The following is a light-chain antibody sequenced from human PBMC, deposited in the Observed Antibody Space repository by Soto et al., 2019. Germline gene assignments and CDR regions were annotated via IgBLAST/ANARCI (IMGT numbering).Light chain of an antibody. Sequence: DIQMTQSPSTLSGSVGDRVTITCRASQTISSWLAWYQQKPGKAPKLLIYKASSLEGGVPSRFSGSGSGTEFTITISSLQPDDFATYYCQQYNSYPWTFGQGTRLE. CDR2: KAS. CDR3: QQYNSYPWT. J-gene: IGKJ5*01. V-gene: IGKV1-5*03. CDR1: QTISSW.